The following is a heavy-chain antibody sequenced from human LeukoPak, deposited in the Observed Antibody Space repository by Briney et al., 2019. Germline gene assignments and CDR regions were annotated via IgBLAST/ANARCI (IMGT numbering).Heavy chain of an antibody. CDR2: IKEDGSEK. Sequence: GGSLRLSCAASGFTFSNYWMALVRQAPGKGLEWVANIKEDGSEKYHADSLKGRFTISRDNAKNSLYLQLNSLRAVDTAIYFCANLLENYWGQGTLVTVSS. J-gene: IGHJ4*02. V-gene: IGHV3-7*01. D-gene: IGHD1-1*01. CDR1: GFTFSNYW. CDR3: ANLLENY.